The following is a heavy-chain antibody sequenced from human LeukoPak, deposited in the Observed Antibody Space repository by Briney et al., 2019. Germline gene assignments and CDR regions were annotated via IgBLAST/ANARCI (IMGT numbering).Heavy chain of an antibody. CDR1: GFTFSSYS. CDR3: ARDIPSGWKAIDY. V-gene: IGHV3-21*01. J-gene: IGHJ4*02. D-gene: IGHD6-19*01. Sequence: GGSLRPSCAASGFTFSSYSMNWVRQAPGKGLEWVSSISSSSSYIYYADSVKGRFTISRDNAKNSLYLQMNSLRAEDTAVYYCARDIPSGWKAIDYWGQGTLVTVSS. CDR2: ISSSSSYI.